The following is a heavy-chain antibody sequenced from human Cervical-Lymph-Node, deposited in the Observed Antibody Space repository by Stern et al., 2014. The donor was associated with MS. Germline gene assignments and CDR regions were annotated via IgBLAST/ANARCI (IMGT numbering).Heavy chain of an antibody. D-gene: IGHD5-18*01. V-gene: IGHV4-61*02. CDR2: IYTSGST. CDR1: GGSISSGSYY. CDR3: ARDGGRVYSYGGRENWFDP. J-gene: IGHJ5*02. Sequence: QVQLQESGPGLVKPSQTLSLTCTVSGGSISSGSYYWSWIRQPAGKGLEWIGRIYTSGSTNYNTSLKSRVTISVETSKNQFSLKLASVTAADTAVYYCARDGGRVYSYGGRENWFDPWGQGTLVTVSS.